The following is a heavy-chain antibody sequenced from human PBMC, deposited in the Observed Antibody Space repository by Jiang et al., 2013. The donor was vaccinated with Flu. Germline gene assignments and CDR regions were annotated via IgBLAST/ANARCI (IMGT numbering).Heavy chain of an antibody. CDR1: GGTFSSYA. CDR2: IIPIFGTA. J-gene: IGHJ6*02. V-gene: IGHV1-69*01. Sequence: CGAEVKKPGSSVKVSCKASGGTFSSYAISWVRQAPGQGLEWMGGIIPIFGTANYAQKFQGRVTITADESTSTAYMELSSLRSEDTAVYYCARESQLPVGDTAMVIPGMDVWGQGTTVTVSS. CDR3: ARESQLPVGDTAMVIPGMDV. D-gene: IGHD5-18*01.